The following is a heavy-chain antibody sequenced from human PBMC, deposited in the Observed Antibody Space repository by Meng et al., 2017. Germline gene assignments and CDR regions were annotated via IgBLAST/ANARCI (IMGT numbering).Heavy chain of an antibody. CDR3: ARDYHYYDSSGFIDY. CDR2: IWYDGSNK. CDR1: GFTFSSYG. Sequence: GESLKISCAASGFTFSSYGMHWVRQAPGKGLEWVAVIWYDGSNKYYADSVKGRFTISRDNSKNTLYLQMNSLGAEDTAVYYCARDYHYYDSSGFIDYWGQGTLVTVSS. J-gene: IGHJ4*02. V-gene: IGHV3-33*01. D-gene: IGHD3-22*01.